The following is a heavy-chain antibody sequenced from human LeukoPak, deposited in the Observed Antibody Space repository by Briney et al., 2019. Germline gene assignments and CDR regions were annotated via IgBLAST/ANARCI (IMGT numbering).Heavy chain of an antibody. J-gene: IGHJ4*02. D-gene: IGHD6-19*01. Sequence: GESLRISCKGSGYSFTSYWISWVRQMPGKGLEWMGRIDPSDSYTNYSPSFQGHVTISADKSISTAYLQWSSLKASDTAMYHCSIAVAGTSDYFDYWGQGTLVTVSS. V-gene: IGHV5-10-1*01. CDR3: SIAVAGTSDYFDY. CDR2: IDPSDSYT. CDR1: GYSFTSYW.